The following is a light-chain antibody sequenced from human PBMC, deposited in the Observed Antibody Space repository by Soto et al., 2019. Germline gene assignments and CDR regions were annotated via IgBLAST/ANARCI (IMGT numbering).Light chain of an antibody. CDR3: QQYRA. J-gene: IGKJ2*01. CDR1: QSVSSSY. Sequence: EIVLTQSPGTLSLSPGERATLSCRASQSVSSSYLAWYQQKPGQAPRLLISGASSRATGIPDRFSGSGSGTDFTLTISGLEPEDFAVYYCQQYRAFGQGTKLEIK. V-gene: IGKV3-20*01. CDR2: GAS.